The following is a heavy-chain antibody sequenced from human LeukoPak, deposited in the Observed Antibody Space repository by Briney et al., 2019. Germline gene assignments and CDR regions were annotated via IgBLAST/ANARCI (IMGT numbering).Heavy chain of an antibody. V-gene: IGHV2-70*04. CDR2: IDWDDDK. D-gene: IGHD4-11*01. CDR1: GSTLSTRGMR. J-gene: IGHJ4*02. CDR3: ARNREYSFALHY. Sequence: SGPALVKPSETLTLTCTLSGSTLSTRGMRVSWIRQPPGKALEWLARIDWDDDKFYSPSLKTRLTISKDTSKNQVALTMTSMDPVDTATYYCARNREYSFALHYWGQGTLVTVSS.